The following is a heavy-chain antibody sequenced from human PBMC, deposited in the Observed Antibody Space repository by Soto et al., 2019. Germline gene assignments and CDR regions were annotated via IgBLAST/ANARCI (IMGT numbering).Heavy chain of an antibody. Sequence: ASVKVSCKASGYTFTSYDINWVRQATGQGLEWMGWMNPNSGNTGYAQKFQGRVTMTRNTSVSTAYMELSSLRSEDTAVYYCARVYYDSRGYPSGGDGMDVWGQGTTVTVSS. J-gene: IGHJ6*02. CDR2: MNPNSGNT. V-gene: IGHV1-8*01. CDR3: ARVYYDSRGYPSGGDGMDV. CDR1: GYTFTSYD. D-gene: IGHD3-22*01.